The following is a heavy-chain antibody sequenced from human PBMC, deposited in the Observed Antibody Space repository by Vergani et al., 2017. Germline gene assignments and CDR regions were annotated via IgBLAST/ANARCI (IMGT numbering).Heavy chain of an antibody. Sequence: QVQLVESGGDVVQPGGSLRLSCAASGFTFSSYSMHWVRQAPGKGLEWVAFIRYDGSNKYYADSVKGRFTISRDNSKNTLYLQMNSRRAEDTAVYYCAKVHDASNYHYGSGSFAYWGQGTLVTVSS. D-gene: IGHD3-10*01. CDR1: GFTFSSYS. CDR2: IRYDGSNK. V-gene: IGHV3-30*02. J-gene: IGHJ4*02. CDR3: AKVHDASNYHYGSGSFAY.